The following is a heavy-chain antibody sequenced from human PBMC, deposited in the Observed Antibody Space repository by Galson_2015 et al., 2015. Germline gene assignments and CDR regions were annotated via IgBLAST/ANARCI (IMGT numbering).Heavy chain of an antibody. J-gene: IGHJ4*02. Sequence: QSGAEVTKPGQSLQISCKGSGSNFTNYWIDWVRQMPGKGLEWMGIIHLGDSDTRYSPSFHGQVTISADKSINTAYLQWSSLKASDTAIYYCARQRDWSLDFWGQGTLVTVSS. D-gene: IGHD1-1*01. CDR2: IHLGDSDT. CDR1: GSNFTNYW. CDR3: ARQRDWSLDF. V-gene: IGHV5-51*01.